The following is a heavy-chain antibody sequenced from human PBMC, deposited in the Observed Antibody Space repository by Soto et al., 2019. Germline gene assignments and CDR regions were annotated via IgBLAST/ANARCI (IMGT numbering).Heavy chain of an antibody. V-gene: IGHV4-30-2*01. CDR3: ARDRRDGWIFDA. CDR2: IYYSGGT. J-gene: IGHJ4*02. D-gene: IGHD6-19*01. Sequence: LQLQESGSGLVKPSQTLSLTCAVSGGSINSGGYSWNWIRQPPGKGLEWIGYIYYSGGTSYNPSLKSRVTISVTTSTNHFSLRLRSVTASNTAVYYCARDRRDGWIFDAWVPGTLVTVSS. CDR1: GGSINSGGYS.